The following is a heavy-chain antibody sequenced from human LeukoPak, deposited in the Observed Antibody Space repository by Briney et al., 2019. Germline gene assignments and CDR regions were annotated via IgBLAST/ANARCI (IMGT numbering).Heavy chain of an antibody. CDR2: VSGSGGST. CDR1: GSTFSTYV. Sequence: PGGSLRLSCVASGSTFSTYVMSWVRQAPGKGLEWVSAVSGSGGSTYYADSVKGRFTISRDNSKNTLYLQMNSLRADDTAVYYCAKTAEQWLAGGDYFDYWGQGTLVTVSS. J-gene: IGHJ4*02. V-gene: IGHV3-23*01. CDR3: AKTAEQWLAGGDYFDY. D-gene: IGHD6-19*01.